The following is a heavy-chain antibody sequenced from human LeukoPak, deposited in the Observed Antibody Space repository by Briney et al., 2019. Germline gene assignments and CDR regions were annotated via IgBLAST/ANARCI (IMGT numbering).Heavy chain of an antibody. CDR3: AREFLRWSNGNAFDI. J-gene: IGHJ3*02. CDR2: ISYDGSNK. Sequence: GGSLRLSCAASGSTFSSYAMHWVRQAPGKGLEWVAVISYDGSNKYYADSVKGRFTISRDNSKNTLYLQMNSLRAEDTAVYYCAREFLRWSNGNAFDIWGQGTMVTVSS. D-gene: IGHD4-23*01. V-gene: IGHV3-30-3*01. CDR1: GSTFSSYA.